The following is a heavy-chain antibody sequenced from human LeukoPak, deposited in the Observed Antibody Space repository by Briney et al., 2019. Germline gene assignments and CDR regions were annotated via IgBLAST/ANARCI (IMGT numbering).Heavy chain of an antibody. J-gene: IGHJ6*02. V-gene: IGHV1-8*01. CDR3: ARAYCSGGSCYSGYYYYGMDV. CDR1: GYTFTSYD. D-gene: IGHD2-15*01. CDR2: MNPNSGNT. Sequence: ASVKVSCKASGYTFTSYDINWVRQATGQGLEWMGRMNPNSGNTGYAQKFQGRVTMTRNTSISTAYMELSSLRSEDTAVYYCARAYCSGGSCYSGYYYYGMDVWGQGTTVTVSS.